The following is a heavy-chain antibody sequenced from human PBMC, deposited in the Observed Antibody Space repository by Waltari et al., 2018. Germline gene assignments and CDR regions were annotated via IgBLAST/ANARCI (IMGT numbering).Heavy chain of an antibody. CDR1: GFTFSRYW. D-gene: IGHD6-13*01. V-gene: IGHV3-74*01. CDR2: INSDGSDT. Sequence: EEQLVESGGGLLQPGESLRVSCAVSGFTFSRYWMNWVRQGPGKGLVWVARINSDGSDTSYADSVKGRFTISRDNAKTTVYLQMKSLRVEDTAVYYCARMARKTYSSPVAGRDYYYGMDVWGLGTTVTVSS. CDR3: ARMARKTYSSPVAGRDYYYGMDV. J-gene: IGHJ6*02.